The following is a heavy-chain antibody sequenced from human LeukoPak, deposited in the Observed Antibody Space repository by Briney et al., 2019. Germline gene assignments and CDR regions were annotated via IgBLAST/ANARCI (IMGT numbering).Heavy chain of an antibody. CDR3: ARDYVAVAGLDY. CDR2: IWYDGSNK. Sequence: PGGSLRLSCAASGFTFSSYGMHWVRQAPGKGLEWVAVIWYDGSNKYYADSVKGLFTISRDNSKNTLYLQMNSLRAEDTAVYYCARDYVAVAGLDYWGQGTLVTVSS. V-gene: IGHV3-33*01. CDR1: GFTFSSYG. J-gene: IGHJ4*02. D-gene: IGHD6-19*01.